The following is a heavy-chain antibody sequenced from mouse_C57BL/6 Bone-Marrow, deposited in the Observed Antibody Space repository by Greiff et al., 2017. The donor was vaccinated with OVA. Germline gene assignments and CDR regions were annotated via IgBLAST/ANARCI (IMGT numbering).Heavy chain of an antibody. CDR1: GYTFTSYW. J-gene: IGHJ2*01. V-gene: IGHV1-55*01. D-gene: IGHD1-1*01. CDR3: ARSKFITTPGFDY. Sequence: QVQLQQPGAELVKPGASVKMSCKASGYTFTSYWITWVKQRPGQGLEWIGDIYPGSGSTNYNETFKSKATLTVDTSSSTAYMQLSSLTSEDSAVYYCARSKFITTPGFDYWGQGTTLTVSS. CDR2: IYPGSGST.